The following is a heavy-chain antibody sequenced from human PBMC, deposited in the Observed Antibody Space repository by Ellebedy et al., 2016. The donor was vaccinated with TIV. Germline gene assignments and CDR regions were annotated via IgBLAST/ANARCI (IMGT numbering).Heavy chain of an antibody. V-gene: IGHV5-51*01. CDR1: GYSFTSYW. J-gene: IGHJ6*02. CDR3: ARLGAGGSGSYYYSYGMDV. D-gene: IGHD1-26*01. CDR2: IYPGDSDT. Sequence: PGGSLRLSCTGSGYSFTSYWIGWVRQMPGKGLEWMGIIYPGDSDTRYTPSFQCQVTISADKSNSTAYLQWSSLKASDTAMYYWARLGAGGSGSYYYSYGMDVWGQGTTVTVSS.